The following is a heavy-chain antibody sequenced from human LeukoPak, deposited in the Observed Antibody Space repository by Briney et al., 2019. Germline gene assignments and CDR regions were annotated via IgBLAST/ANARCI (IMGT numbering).Heavy chain of an antibody. Sequence: ASVKVSCKASGYTFTSYDINWVRQATGQGLEWMGWMNPNSGNTGYAQKFQGRVTMTRNTSISTAYMELSSLRSEDTAVYYCAREAYYGSGSYYRNYYYYGMDVWGQGTTVTVSS. V-gene: IGHV1-8*01. CDR1: GYTFTSYD. D-gene: IGHD3-10*01. J-gene: IGHJ6*02. CDR2: MNPNSGNT. CDR3: AREAYYGSGSYYRNYYYYGMDV.